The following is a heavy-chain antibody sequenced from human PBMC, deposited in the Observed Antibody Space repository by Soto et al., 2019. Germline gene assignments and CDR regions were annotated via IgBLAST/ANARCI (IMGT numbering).Heavy chain of an antibody. CDR3: ARGVMKWSTSYSEEAAAGILTDY. V-gene: IGHV3-30-3*01. CDR2: ISYDGSNK. Sequence: GGSLRLSCAASGFTFSSYAMHWVRQAPGKGLEWVAVISYDGSNKYYADSVKGRFTISRDNSKNTLYLQMNSLRAEDTAVYYCARGVMKWSTSYSEEAAAGILTDYWGQGALVTVSS. J-gene: IGHJ4*02. CDR1: GFTFSSYA. D-gene: IGHD6-13*01.